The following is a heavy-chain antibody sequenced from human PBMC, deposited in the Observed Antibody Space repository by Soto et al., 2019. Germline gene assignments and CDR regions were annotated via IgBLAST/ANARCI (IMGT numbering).Heavy chain of an antibody. CDR1: GFTFSSYS. V-gene: IGHV3-21*01. D-gene: IGHD2-21*01. CDR3: ARRPGGDYYYGMDV. CDR2: ISSSSSYI. Sequence: EVQLVESGGGLVKPGGSLRLSCAASGFTFSSYSMNWVRQAPGKGLEWVSSISSSSSYIYYADSVKGRFTIPRDNAKNSLYLQMNSLRAEDTAVYYCARRPGGDYYYGMDVWGQGTTVTVSS. J-gene: IGHJ6*02.